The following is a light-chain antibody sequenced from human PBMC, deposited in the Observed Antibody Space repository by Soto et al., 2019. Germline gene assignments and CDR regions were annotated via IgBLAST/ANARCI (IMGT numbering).Light chain of an antibody. J-gene: IGLJ1*01. CDR2: GHN. CDR1: SSNIGRNF. CDR3: AVWDDTLRGHV. Sequence: QSVLTQPPSASGTPGQSVTISCSGGSSNIGRNFVYWYQQFPGAAPKLLIYGHNQRPSGVPERFSGSKSGTSASLAISGPRSEDEADYYCAVWDDTLRGHVFGTGTKVTVL. V-gene: IGLV1-47*01.